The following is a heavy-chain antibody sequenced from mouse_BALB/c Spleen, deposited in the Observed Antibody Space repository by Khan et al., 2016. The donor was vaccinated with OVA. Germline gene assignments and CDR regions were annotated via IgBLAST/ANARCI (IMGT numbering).Heavy chain of an antibody. J-gene: IGHJ2*01. D-gene: IGHD2-4*01. CDR2: IWAGGST. CDR1: GFSLTTYG. CDR3: ARAGVISTDSFDD. V-gene: IGHV2-9*02. Sequence: QVQLKESGPGLVAPSQSLSITCTVSGFSLTTYGVHWFRQPPGNGLEWLGIIWAGGSTNSNSALMSRLTISKDNSKSQVFLKMNSTQTYDPSIYYCARAGVISTDSFDDWGQGTPLTVSS.